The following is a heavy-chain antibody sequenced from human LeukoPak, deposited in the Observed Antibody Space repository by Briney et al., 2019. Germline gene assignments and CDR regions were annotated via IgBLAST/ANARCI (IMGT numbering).Heavy chain of an antibody. V-gene: IGHV4-61*02. J-gene: IGHJ4*02. CDR3: ARVLTLFRGGFDY. Sequence: SQTLSLTCSVSGGSISSDRYYWRWIRQPAGKGLEWIGRIYAPGDTKYDPSLQSRVTISGDTSKNQFSLKLNSVTAADTAMYYCARVLTLFRGGFDYWGQGTLVTVSS. D-gene: IGHD3-10*01. CDR1: GGSISSDRYY. CDR2: IYAPGDT.